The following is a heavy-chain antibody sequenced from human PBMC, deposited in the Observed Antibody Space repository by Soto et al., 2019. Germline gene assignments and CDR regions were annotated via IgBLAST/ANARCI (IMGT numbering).Heavy chain of an antibody. J-gene: IGHJ6*02. CDR3: AAAGGYSGYYYYYGMDV. D-gene: IGHD5-12*01. V-gene: IGHV1-58*01. Sequence: QMQLVQSGPEVKKPGTSVKVSCKASGFTFTSSAVQWVRQARGQRLEWIGWIVVGSGNTNYAQKFQERVTITRDMSTSTAYMELSSLRSEDTAVYYCAAAGGYSGYYYYYGMDVWGQGTTVTVSS. CDR1: GFTFTSSA. CDR2: IVVGSGNT.